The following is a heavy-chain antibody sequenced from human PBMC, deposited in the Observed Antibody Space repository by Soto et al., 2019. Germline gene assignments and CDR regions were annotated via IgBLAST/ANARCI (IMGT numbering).Heavy chain of an antibody. J-gene: IGHJ4*02. CDR1: GDCICSSRDD. CDR2: IYNSGTT. CDR3: ARHVYDFWSGYYY. V-gene: IGHV4-39*01. D-gene: IGHD3-3*01. Sequence: SCTLSLTCTVSGDCICSSRDDGGWIRQPPGKGLEWIGTIYNSGTTYYNPSLKSRVTISVDTSKNQFSLKLSSVTAADTAVYYCARHVYDFWSGYYYWGQGALVTVSS.